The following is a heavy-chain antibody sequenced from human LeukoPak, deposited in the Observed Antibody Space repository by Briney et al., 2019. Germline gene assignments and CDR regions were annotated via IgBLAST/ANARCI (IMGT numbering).Heavy chain of an antibody. CDR2: IYYSGST. J-gene: IGHJ4*02. CDR3: ASPDYGDYVIDY. CDR1: GGSISSYY. V-gene: IGHV4-59*01. D-gene: IGHD4-17*01. Sequence: PSETLSLTCTVSGGSISSYYWSWIRQPPGKGLEWIGYIYYSGSTNYNPSLKSRVTISVDTSKNQFSLKLSSVTAADTAVYYCASPDYGDYVIDYWGQGTLVTVSS.